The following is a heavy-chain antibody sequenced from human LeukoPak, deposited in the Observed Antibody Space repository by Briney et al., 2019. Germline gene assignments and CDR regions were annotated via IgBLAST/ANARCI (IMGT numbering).Heavy chain of an antibody. J-gene: IGHJ4*02. CDR2: FDPEDGET. CDR3: ATGSPMTNSVDY. CDR1: GYALTELS. V-gene: IGHV1-24*01. Sequence: GASVKVSCKVSGYALTELSMHGVRQAPGKGLEWMGGFDPEDGETIYAQKFQGRVTMTEDTSTDTAYMEQSSLRSEDTAVYYCATGSPMTNSVDYWGQRTLVTVSS. D-gene: IGHD1-7*01.